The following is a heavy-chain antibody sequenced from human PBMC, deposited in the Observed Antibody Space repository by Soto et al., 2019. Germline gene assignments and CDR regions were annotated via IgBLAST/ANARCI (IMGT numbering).Heavy chain of an antibody. CDR1: GFTFSSYS. V-gene: IGHV3-21*01. CDR2: ISSSSSYI. J-gene: IGHJ6*02. D-gene: IGHD4-17*01. Sequence: EVQLVESGGGLVKPGGSLRLSCAASGFTFSSYSMNWVRQAPGKGLEWVSSISSSSSYIYYADSVKGRFTISRDNAKNSLYLQMNSLRAEDTAVYYCARDGFYGDYVGKSYYYYYGMDVWGQGTTVTVSS. CDR3: ARDGFYGDYVGKSYYYYYGMDV.